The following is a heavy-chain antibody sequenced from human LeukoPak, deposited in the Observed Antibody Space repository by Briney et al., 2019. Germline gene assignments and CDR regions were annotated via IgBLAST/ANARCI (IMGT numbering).Heavy chain of an antibody. V-gene: IGHV3-43D*03. CDR2: ISWDGGST. J-gene: IGHJ6*02. CDR1: GFTFDDYA. D-gene: IGHD6-13*01. CDR3: AKDRYSSSWRWLGSNHYYGMDV. Sequence: PGGSLRLSCAASGFTFDDYAMHWVRQAPGKGLEWVSLISWDGGSTYYADSVKGRFTISRDNSKNSLYLQMNSLRAEDTALYYCAKDRYSSSWRWLGSNHYYGMDVWGQGTTVTVSS.